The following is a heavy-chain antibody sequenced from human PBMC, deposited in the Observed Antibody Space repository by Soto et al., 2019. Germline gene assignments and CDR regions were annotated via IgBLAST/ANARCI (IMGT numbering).Heavy chain of an antibody. V-gene: IGHV3-23*01. CDR2: ISGSGGST. CDR1: GFTFSSYA. CDR3: ANLGIAARNWLDP. D-gene: IGHD6-6*01. Sequence: GGSLRLSCAVSGFTFSSYAMSWVRQAPGKGLEWVSAISGSGGSTYYADSVKGRFTISRDNSKNTLYLQMNSLRAEDTAVYYCANLGIAARNWLDPWGQGTLVTVSS. J-gene: IGHJ5*02.